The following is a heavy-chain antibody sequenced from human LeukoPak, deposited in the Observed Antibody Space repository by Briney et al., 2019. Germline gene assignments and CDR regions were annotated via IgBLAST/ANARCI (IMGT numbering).Heavy chain of an antibody. V-gene: IGHV1-18*01. D-gene: IGHD1-7*01. J-gene: IGHJ3*02. Sequence: ASVKVSCKASGYTFTSYGISWVRQAPGQGLEWMGWISAYNGNTNYAQKLQGRVTMTTDTSTSTAYMELRSLRSDDTAVYYCARGLITGTTETSDAFDIWGQGTMVTVSS. CDR3: ARGLITGTTETSDAFDI. CDR1: GYTFTSYG. CDR2: ISAYNGNT.